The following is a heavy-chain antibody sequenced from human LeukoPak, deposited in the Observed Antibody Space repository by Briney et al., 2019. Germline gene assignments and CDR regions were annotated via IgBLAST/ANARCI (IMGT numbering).Heavy chain of an antibody. D-gene: IGHD3-10*01. CDR2: MSYDGRNY. V-gene: IGHV3-30*09. J-gene: IGHJ4*02. CDR3: AKDGRDYFVSGSHYRGVPALDY. CDR1: GFIFSDYA. Sequence: PGGSLRLSCSASGFIFSDYAMHWVGQCPGKGLEGGAFMSYDGRNYSYADSVNGRFAISRDNYKNTPHLQMNRLRTEDTAVYYCAKDGRDYFVSGSHYRGVPALDYWGQGTLVTVSS.